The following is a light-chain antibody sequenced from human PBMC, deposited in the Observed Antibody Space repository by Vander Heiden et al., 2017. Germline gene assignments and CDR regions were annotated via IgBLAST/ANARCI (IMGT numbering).Light chain of an antibody. CDR3: QQDNSYYT. CDR1: QSISSW. Sequence: DIQMTQSPSTLSASVGDRVTITCRASQSISSWLAWYQQKPGKAPKLLIYKASSLESGVPSRFSGSGSGTEFTLTISSLQPDDLATYYCQQDNSYYTFGQRTKLEIK. J-gene: IGKJ2*01. CDR2: KAS. V-gene: IGKV1-5*03.